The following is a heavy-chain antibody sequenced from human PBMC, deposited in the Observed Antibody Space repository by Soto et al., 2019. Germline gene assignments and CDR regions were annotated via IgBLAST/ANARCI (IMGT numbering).Heavy chain of an antibody. CDR2: IYPGDSDT. Sequence: PWESLKISCKGSGYSFTTYWIGWVRQMPGKGLERMGIIYPGDSDTRYSPSFQGQVTISADRSITTTYLQWSSLKASDTAIYYCARLFDTSGWYDYWGQATLVTVSS. D-gene: IGHD6-19*01. J-gene: IGHJ4*02. CDR3: ARLFDTSGWYDY. V-gene: IGHV5-51*01. CDR1: GYSFTTYW.